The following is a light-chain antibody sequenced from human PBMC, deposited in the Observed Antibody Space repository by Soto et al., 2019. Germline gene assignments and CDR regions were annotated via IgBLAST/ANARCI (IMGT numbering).Light chain of an antibody. V-gene: IGKV1-5*03. CDR3: QQYNNYPLT. CDR1: QGISSY. Sequence: DITMTQSPSTLSGSVGDRVTITCRASQGISSYLAWYQQKPGKAPKLLIYKASSLESGVPSRFSGSGSGTEFTLTISSLQPDDFATYYCQQYNNYPLTFGGGTKVDI. J-gene: IGKJ4*01. CDR2: KAS.